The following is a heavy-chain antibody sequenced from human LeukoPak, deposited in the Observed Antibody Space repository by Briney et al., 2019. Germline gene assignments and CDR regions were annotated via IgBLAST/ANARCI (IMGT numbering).Heavy chain of an antibody. J-gene: IGHJ5*02. CDR2: ISASGST. CDR3: ATDISWFDP. CDR1: GGSISSYY. Sequence: SETLSLTCTVSGGSISSYYWSWIRQPAGKGLEWIGRISASGSTNYAPSLRSRVTMSVDTSTNQYTLKPSSVTAPDTAVYYCATDISWFDPWGRGTLLTVSS. V-gene: IGHV4-4*07.